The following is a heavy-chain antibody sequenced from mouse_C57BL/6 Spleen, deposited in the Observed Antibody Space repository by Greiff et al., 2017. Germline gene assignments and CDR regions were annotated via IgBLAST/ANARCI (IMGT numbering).Heavy chain of an antibody. CDR1: GFTFSSYG. CDR3: ARHAGRDYFDY. CDR2: ISSGGSYT. V-gene: IGHV5-6*02. D-gene: IGHD3-3*01. J-gene: IGHJ2*01. Sequence: DVKLVESGGDLVKPGGSLKLSCAASGFTFSSYGMSWVRQTPDKRLEWVATISSGGSYTYYPDSVKGRFTISRDNAKNTLYLQMSSLKSEDTAMYYCARHAGRDYFDYWGQGTTLTVSS.